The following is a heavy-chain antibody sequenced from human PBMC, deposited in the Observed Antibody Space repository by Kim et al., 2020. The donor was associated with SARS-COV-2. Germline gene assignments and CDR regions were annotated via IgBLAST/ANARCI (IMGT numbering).Heavy chain of an antibody. J-gene: IGHJ3*02. CDR3: ARDYYDSSGLNAFDI. V-gene: IGHV1-18*01. D-gene: IGHD3-22*01. Sequence: QKLQGRVTMTTDTSTSTAYMELRSLRSDDTAVYYCARDYYDSSGLNAFDIWGQGTMVTVSS.